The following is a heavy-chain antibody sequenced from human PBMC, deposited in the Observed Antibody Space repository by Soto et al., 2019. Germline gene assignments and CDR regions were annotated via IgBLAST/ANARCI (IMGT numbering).Heavy chain of an antibody. V-gene: IGHV4-59*08. Sequence: SETLSLTCTVSGGSISSYYWSWIRQPPGKGLGWIGYIYYSGSTNYNPSLKSRVTISVDTSKNQFSLKLSSVTAADTAVYYCARRYGSRFDYWGQGTLVTVSS. CDR2: IYYSGST. CDR1: GGSISSYY. CDR3: ARRYGSRFDY. J-gene: IGHJ4*02. D-gene: IGHD5-18*01.